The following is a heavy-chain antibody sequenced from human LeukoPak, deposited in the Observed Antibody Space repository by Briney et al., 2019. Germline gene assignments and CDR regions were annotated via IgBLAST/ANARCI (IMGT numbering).Heavy chain of an antibody. CDR2: IIPIFGTA. V-gene: IGHV1-69*01. J-gene: IGHJ3*02. Sequence: GSSLKFSCKASGGTFSSYAISWVRQAPGQGLEWMGGIIPIFGTANYAQKFQGRVTITADESTSTAYMELSSLRSEDTAVYYCARDLDLKSRAFDIWGQGTMVTVSS. CDR3: ARDLDLKSRAFDI. CDR1: GGTFSSYA.